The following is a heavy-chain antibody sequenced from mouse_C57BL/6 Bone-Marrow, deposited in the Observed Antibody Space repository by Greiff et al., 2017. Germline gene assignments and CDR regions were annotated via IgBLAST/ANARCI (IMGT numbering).Heavy chain of an antibody. V-gene: IGHV2-6-1*01. J-gene: IGHJ1*03. CDR2: IWSDGST. CDR1: GFSLTSYG. D-gene: IGHD2-3*01. Sequence: VQVVESGPGLVAPSQSLTISCTVSGFSLTSYGVHWVRQPPGKGLEWLVVIWSDGSTTYYAALKSRLCISKDNTKSQVFLKMNSLQTDDTAMYYCARHDGSPHWYFDVWGTGTTVTVSS. CDR3: ARHDGSPHWYFDV.